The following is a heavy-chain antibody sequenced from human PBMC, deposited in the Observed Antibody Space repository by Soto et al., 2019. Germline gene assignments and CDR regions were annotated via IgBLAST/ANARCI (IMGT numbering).Heavy chain of an antibody. V-gene: IGHV5-10-1*01. CDR1: GYTFTTFW. CDR2: IDPRDSYT. D-gene: IGHD2-2*01. Sequence: GESLKISCTGFGYTFTTFWISWVRQMPGRGLEWMGRIDPRDSYTNYSPSFQGHVTISADKSISTAYLQWGSLKASDTAMYYCARLYCSSSTCDSWFDPWGQGTLVTVSS. J-gene: IGHJ5*02. CDR3: ARLYCSSSTCDSWFDP.